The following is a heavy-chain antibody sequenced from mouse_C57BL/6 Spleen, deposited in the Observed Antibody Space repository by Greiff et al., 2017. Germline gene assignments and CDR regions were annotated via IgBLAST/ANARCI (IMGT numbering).Heavy chain of an antibody. J-gene: IGHJ4*01. CDR2: IDPEDGDT. CDR1: GFNIKDYY. CDR3: TTLYSTYAMDY. Sequence: VQLKESGAELVRPGASVKLSCTASGFNIKDYYMHWVKQRPEQGLEWIGRIDPEDGDTEYAPKFQGKATMTADTSPNTAYLQLSSLTSEDTAVYYCTTLYSTYAMDYWGQGTSVTVSS. V-gene: IGHV14-1*01. D-gene: IGHD2-5*01.